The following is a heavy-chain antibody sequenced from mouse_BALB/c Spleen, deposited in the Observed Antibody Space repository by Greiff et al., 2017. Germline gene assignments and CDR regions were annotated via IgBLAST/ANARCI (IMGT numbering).Heavy chain of an antibody. CDR2: ISSGSSTI. Sequence: EVQLVESGGGLVQPGGSRKLSCAASGFTFSSFGMHWVRQAPEKGLEWVAYISSGSSTIYYADTVKGRFTIDRANPKDTLFLQMTSLRSEDTSMYYCARRNYYTAMDYWGQGTSVTVSS. V-gene: IGHV5-17*02. CDR1: GFTFSSFG. J-gene: IGHJ4*01. D-gene: IGHD2-12*01. CDR3: ARRNYYTAMDY.